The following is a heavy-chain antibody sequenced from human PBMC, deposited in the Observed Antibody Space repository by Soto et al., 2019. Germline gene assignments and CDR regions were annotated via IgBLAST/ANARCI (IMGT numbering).Heavy chain of an antibody. V-gene: IGHV3-21*01. Sequence: EVQLVESGGGLVKPGGSLRLSCAASGFTFSSYSMNWVRQAPGKGLEWVSSISSSSSYIYYADSVKGRFTISRDNAKNSLYLQMNVLRAEDTAVYYCARDQPGYSYGYGLGYWCQGTLVTVSS. CDR3: ARDQPGYSYGYGLGY. J-gene: IGHJ4*02. CDR1: GFTFSSYS. CDR2: ISSSSSYI. D-gene: IGHD5-18*01.